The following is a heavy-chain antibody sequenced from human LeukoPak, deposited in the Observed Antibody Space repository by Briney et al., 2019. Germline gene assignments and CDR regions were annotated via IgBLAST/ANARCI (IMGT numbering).Heavy chain of an antibody. D-gene: IGHD2-8*01. Sequence: PGGSLRLSCAASGFTFSDHYMNWVRQAPGKGLEWVSYISGSSSTIYYADSVKGRFTISRDNSKNTLYLQMNSLRAEDTAVYYCAKETQWETNGVFDYWGQGTLVTVSS. CDR1: GFTFSDHY. V-gene: IGHV3-48*01. CDR2: ISGSSSTI. J-gene: IGHJ4*02. CDR3: AKETQWETNGVFDY.